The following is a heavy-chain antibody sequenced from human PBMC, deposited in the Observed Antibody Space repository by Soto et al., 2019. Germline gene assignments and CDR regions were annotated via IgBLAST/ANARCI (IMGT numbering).Heavy chain of an antibody. J-gene: IGHJ4*02. D-gene: IGHD5-12*01. CDR1: GFTFSSYS. V-gene: IGHV3-21*01. CDR3: ARDFRDGYYFDY. Sequence: PGGSLRLSCAASGFTFSSYSMNWVRQAPGKGLEWVSSISSSTNYIYYADSVKGRFTISRDNAKNSLYLQMNSLRAEDTAVYYCARDFRDGYYFDYWGQGPLVTVSS. CDR2: ISSSTNYI.